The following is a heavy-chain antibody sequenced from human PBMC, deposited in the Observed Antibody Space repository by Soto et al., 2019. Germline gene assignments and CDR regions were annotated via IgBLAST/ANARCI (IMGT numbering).Heavy chain of an antibody. CDR2: IIPIFGTA. Sequence: QVQLVQSGAEVKKPGSSVKVSCKASVGTFSSYAISWVRQAPGQGLEWMGGIIPIFGTANYAQKFQARVTISADESTSTAYMELSSLRSEDTAVYYCAGLRDGYNAGRAGLGYWGQGTLVTVSS. CDR1: VGTFSSYA. D-gene: IGHD5-12*01. V-gene: IGHV1-69*12. CDR3: AGLRDGYNAGRAGLGY. J-gene: IGHJ4*02.